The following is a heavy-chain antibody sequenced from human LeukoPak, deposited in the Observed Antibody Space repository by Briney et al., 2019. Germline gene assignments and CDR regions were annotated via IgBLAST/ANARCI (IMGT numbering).Heavy chain of an antibody. Sequence: ASVKVSCKASGGTFSSYAISWVRQAPGQGLEWMGRIIPIFGTANYAQKFQGRVTITTDESTSTAYMELSSLRSEDTAVYYCAGDLGNYGGNSAWYFDLWGRGTLVTVSS. CDR3: AGDLGNYGGNSAWYFDL. CDR1: GGTFSSYA. D-gene: IGHD4-23*01. J-gene: IGHJ2*01. CDR2: IIPIFGTA. V-gene: IGHV1-69*05.